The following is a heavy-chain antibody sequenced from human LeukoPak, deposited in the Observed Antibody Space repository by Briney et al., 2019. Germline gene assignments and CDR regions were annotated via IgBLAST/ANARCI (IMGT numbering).Heavy chain of an antibody. CDR1: GGSITISSYY. D-gene: IGHD6-13*01. J-gene: IGHJ6*02. V-gene: IGHV4-39*01. CDR3: ARRCSIAVGGRGLWYYGMDV. Sequence: SETLSLTCTVSGGSITISSYYWGWIRQPPGKGLEWIGSIYYSGSTYYNPSLKSRVTISVDTSKNQFSLKLSSVTAAGTAVYYCARRCSIAVGGRGLWYYGMDVWGQGTTVTVSS. CDR2: IYYSGST.